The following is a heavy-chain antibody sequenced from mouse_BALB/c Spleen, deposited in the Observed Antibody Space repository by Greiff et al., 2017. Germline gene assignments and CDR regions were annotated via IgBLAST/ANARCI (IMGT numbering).Heavy chain of an antibody. D-gene: IGHD2-4*01. Sequence: QVQLQQSGAELAKPGASVKMSCKASGYTFTSYWMHWVKQRPGQGLEWIGYINPSTGYTEYNQKFKDKATLTANKSSSTAYMQLSSLTSEDSAVYYCARGSYYDYGRFAYWGQGTLVTVSA. CDR3: ARGSYYDYGRFAY. CDR2: INPSTGYT. V-gene: IGHV1-7*01. J-gene: IGHJ3*01. CDR1: GYTFTSYW.